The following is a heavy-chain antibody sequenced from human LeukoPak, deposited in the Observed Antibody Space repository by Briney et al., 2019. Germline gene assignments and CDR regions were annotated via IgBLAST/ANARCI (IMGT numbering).Heavy chain of an antibody. CDR2: ISSSSNYI. J-gene: IGHJ3*02. CDR3: ARDGVGAQGTHAFDI. V-gene: IGHV3-21*04. Sequence: GGSLRLSCAASGFTFSSYSINWVRQAPGKGLEWVSSISSSSNYIYYADSVKGRFTISRDNAKNSLYLQMNSLRAEDTAVYYCARDGVGAQGTHAFDIWGQGTMVTVSS. D-gene: IGHD1-26*01. CDR1: GFTFSSYS.